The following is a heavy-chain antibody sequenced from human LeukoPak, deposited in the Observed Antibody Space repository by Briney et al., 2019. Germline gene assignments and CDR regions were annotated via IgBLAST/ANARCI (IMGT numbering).Heavy chain of an antibody. Sequence: GGSLRLSCAASGFTFSNAWMSWVRQAPGKGLEWVSSISSNSSYIYYADSVKGRFTISRDNSKNTLYLQMNSLRAEDTAVYYCAKPRGVFDGNSLAKSFQHWGQGTLVTVSS. CDR3: AKPRGVFDGNSLAKSFQH. D-gene: IGHD3-10*01. CDR1: GFTFSNAW. V-gene: IGHV3-21*04. J-gene: IGHJ1*01. CDR2: ISSNSSYI.